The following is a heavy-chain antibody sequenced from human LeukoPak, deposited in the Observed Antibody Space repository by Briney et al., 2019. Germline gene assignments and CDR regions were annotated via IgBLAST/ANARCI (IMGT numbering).Heavy chain of an antibody. J-gene: IGHJ4*02. Sequence: GESLKISCKASGYSFTSYFIGWVRQMPGKGLEWMGRIDPSDSFIKYSPSFQGHVTISADKSISTAYLQWNSLKASDTAMYYCVKDGGGVSSWVSHWGQGSLVTVSS. CDR3: VKDGGGVSSWVSH. CDR1: GYSFTSYF. D-gene: IGHD2-8*02. V-gene: IGHV5-10-1*01. CDR2: IDPSDSFI.